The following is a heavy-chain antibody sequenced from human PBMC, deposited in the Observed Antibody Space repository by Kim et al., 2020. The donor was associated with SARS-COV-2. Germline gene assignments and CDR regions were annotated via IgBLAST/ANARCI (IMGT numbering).Heavy chain of an antibody. Sequence: GGSLRLSCAASGFTFSSYWMSWVRQAPGKGLEWVANIKQDGSEKYYVDSVKGRFTISRDNAKNSLYLQMNSLRAEDTAFYYCARAVLERAMVTVGYWGQGTLVTVSS. V-gene: IGHV3-7*01. CDR2: IKQDGSEK. CDR1: GFTFSSYW. D-gene: IGHD5-18*01. CDR3: ARAVLERAMVTVGY. J-gene: IGHJ4*02.